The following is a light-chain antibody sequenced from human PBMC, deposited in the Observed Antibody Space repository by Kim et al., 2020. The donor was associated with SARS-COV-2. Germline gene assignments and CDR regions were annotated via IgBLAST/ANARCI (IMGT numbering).Light chain of an antibody. Sequence: DIQMTQSPSSLSASVGDRVTITCRASQGISNSLAWYQQKPGKVPKLLIFGASALQSGVPSRFSGSGSGTDFTLTITSLQPEDVAVYYCQQCKSAPWTLGHGNKVDIK. J-gene: IGKJ1*01. V-gene: IGKV1-27*01. CDR3: QQCKSAPWT. CDR1: QGISNS. CDR2: GAS.